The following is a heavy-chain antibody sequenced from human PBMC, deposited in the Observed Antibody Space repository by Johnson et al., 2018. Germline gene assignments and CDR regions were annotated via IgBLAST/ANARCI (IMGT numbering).Heavy chain of an antibody. J-gene: IGHJ6*03. CDR3: AKDRYTYGYYYFMDV. Sequence: QVQLGQSGGGVVQAGRSLRLSCAASGFSFNTYGMHWVRQAPGKGLEWVAVISSDGSYKYYGDSVKGRFTISRDNSKKTVYLQINRLRADDTALYYCAKDRYTYGYYYFMDVWGKGTTVTVSS. V-gene: IGHV3-30*18. D-gene: IGHD5-18*01. CDR2: ISSDGSYK. CDR1: GFSFNTYG.